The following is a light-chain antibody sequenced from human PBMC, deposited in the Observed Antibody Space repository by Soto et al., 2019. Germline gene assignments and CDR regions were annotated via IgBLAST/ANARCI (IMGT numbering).Light chain of an antibody. Sequence: QLVLTQSPSASASLGASVKLTCTLSSGHSTYAISWHQQQPEKGPRYLMKVNSDGSHSKGGGIPDRFSGSSSGAERYLTISSLQTEDEADYYCQTWGTGVVFGGGTQLTVL. CDR2: VNSDGSH. V-gene: IGLV4-69*01. J-gene: IGLJ2*01. CDR1: SGHSTYA. CDR3: QTWGTGVV.